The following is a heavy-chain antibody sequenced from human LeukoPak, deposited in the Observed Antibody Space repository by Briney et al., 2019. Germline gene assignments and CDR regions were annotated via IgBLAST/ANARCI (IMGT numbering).Heavy chain of an antibody. CDR2: IYYSGST. V-gene: IGHV4-39*07. Sequence: PSETLSLTCTVSGGSISSSSYYWGWIRQPPGKGLEWIGSIYYSGSTYYNPSLKSRVTISVDTSKNQFSLKLSSVTAADTAVYCCARTRESYDFWSGYSSGPLEYYFDYWGQGTLVTVSS. CDR3: ARTRESYDFWSGYSSGPLEYYFDY. D-gene: IGHD3-3*01. CDR1: GGSISSSSYY. J-gene: IGHJ4*02.